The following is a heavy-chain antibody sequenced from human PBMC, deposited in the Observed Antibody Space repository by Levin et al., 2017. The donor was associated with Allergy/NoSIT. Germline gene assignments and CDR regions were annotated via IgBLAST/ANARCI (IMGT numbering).Heavy chain of an antibody. CDR1: GGSFSGYY. D-gene: IGHD3-22*01. Sequence: MAGGSLRLSCAVYGGSFSGYYWSWIRQPPGKGLEWIGEIIHSGSTNYNPSLKSRVTISLDTSKNQFSLKLKSVTAADTAVYYCARGYLLNYYDSSGYYFDYWGQGALVTVSP. CDR2: IIHSGST. CDR3: ARGYLLNYYDSSGYYFDY. J-gene: IGHJ4*02. V-gene: IGHV4-34*01.